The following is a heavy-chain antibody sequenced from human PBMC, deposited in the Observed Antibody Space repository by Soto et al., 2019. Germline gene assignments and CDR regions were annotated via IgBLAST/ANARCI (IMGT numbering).Heavy chain of an antibody. Sequence: PPVPLSLPCTVPDCAIGIYYWIWIRLPPGRGLEWIGYIYYSGSTNYIPSLKSRVTISVDTSKNQFSLKLSSVTAADTAVYYCARPGYCSGGSCSIGAFDIWGQGTVVTVSS. V-gene: IGHV4-59*08. CDR1: DCAIGIYY. CDR3: ARPGYCSGGSCSIGAFDI. CDR2: IYYSGST. D-gene: IGHD2-15*01. J-gene: IGHJ3*02.